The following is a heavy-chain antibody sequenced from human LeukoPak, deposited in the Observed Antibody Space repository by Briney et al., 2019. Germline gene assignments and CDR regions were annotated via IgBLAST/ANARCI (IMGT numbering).Heavy chain of an antibody. D-gene: IGHD3-22*01. Sequence: PGGSLRLSCAASGFTFSSYAMHWVRQAPGKGLEDVSAISSNGGSTYYANSVKGRFTISRDNSKNTLYLQMGSLRAEDMAVYYCARNYYDSSGYYDYWGQGTLVTVSS. V-gene: IGHV3-64*01. J-gene: IGHJ4*02. CDR2: ISSNGGST. CDR1: GFTFSSYA. CDR3: ARNYYDSSGYYDY.